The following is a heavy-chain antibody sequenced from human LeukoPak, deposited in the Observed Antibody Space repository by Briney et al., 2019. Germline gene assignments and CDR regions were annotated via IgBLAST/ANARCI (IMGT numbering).Heavy chain of an antibody. CDR3: ARDYGFDAFDI. V-gene: IGHV3-74*01. CDR1: GFTFSSYW. J-gene: IGHJ3*02. D-gene: IGHD3-16*01. CDR2: INSDGSST. Sequence: GGSVRLSCAASGFTFSSYWMHWVRQAPGKGLVWVSRINSDGSSTSYADSVKGRFTISRDNAKNTLYLQMNSLRAEDTAVYYCARDYGFDAFDIWGQGTMVTVSS.